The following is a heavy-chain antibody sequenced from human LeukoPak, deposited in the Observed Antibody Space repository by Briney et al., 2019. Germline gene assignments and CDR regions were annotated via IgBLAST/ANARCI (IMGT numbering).Heavy chain of an antibody. Sequence: PSETLSLTCTVSGGSISSYYWTWIRQPPGKGLEWIGYVYYSGATNYNPSLKSRVTISVDTSKNQFSLRLSSVTAADTAIYYCARGYCNSGSCFDYWGQGTLVTVSS. V-gene: IGHV4-59*01. D-gene: IGHD2-15*01. CDR3: ARGYCNSGSCFDY. J-gene: IGHJ4*02. CDR2: VYYSGAT. CDR1: GGSISSYY.